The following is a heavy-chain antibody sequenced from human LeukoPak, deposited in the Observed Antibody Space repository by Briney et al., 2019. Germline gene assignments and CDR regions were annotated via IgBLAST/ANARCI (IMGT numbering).Heavy chain of an antibody. CDR1: GGSISSSSYY. Sequence: PSETMSLTCTVSGGSISSSSYYWGWIRQPPGKGLEWIGSIYYSGSTYYNPSLKSRVTISVDTSKNQFSLKLSSVTAADTAVYYCARLRSITIFGVVNSPYFDYWGQGTLVTVSS. J-gene: IGHJ4*02. V-gene: IGHV4-39*01. CDR3: ARLRSITIFGVVNSPYFDY. D-gene: IGHD3-3*01. CDR2: IYYSGST.